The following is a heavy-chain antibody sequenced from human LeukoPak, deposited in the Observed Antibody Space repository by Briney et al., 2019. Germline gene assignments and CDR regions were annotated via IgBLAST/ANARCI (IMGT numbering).Heavy chain of an antibody. CDR1: GFTFSAYA. Sequence: TGMSLRLSCAASGFTFSAYAMHWVRQAPGKGLEWVAIISYDGNIKYQPDSVKGRFTISRDDSKNTLYLQMNSLRAEDTAVYYCARDRSANSRVYCFDYWGQGTLVTVSS. D-gene: IGHD4/OR15-4a*01. CDR2: ISYDGNIK. J-gene: IGHJ4*02. V-gene: IGHV3-30-3*01. CDR3: ARDRSANSRVYCFDY.